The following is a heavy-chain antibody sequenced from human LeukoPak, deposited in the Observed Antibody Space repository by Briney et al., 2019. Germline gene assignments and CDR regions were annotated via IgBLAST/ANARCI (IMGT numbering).Heavy chain of an antibody. J-gene: IGHJ6*03. CDR1: GYTFTGYY. Sequence: GASVKVSCKASGYTFTGYYMHWVRQAPGQGLEWMGWINPISSGTNYAQKFQGRVTMTRDTSISTAYMELSRLRSDDTAVYYCARVAAASVSYYYYYYMDVWGKGTTVTVSS. D-gene: IGHD6-13*01. CDR2: INPISSGT. V-gene: IGHV1-2*02. CDR3: ARVAAASVSYYYYYYMDV.